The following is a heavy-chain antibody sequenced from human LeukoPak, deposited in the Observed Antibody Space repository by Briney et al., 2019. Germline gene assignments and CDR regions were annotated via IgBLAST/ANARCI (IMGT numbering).Heavy chain of an antibody. Sequence: SETLSLTCAVSGGSISSSNWWSWVRQPPGKGLEWIGEIYHSGSTNYNPSLKSRVTIAVDKSKNQFSLKLSSVTAADTAVYYCARGIVVVVAAIRYYYYMDVWGKGTTVTISS. V-gene: IGHV4-4*02. D-gene: IGHD2-15*01. CDR1: GGSISSSNW. J-gene: IGHJ6*03. CDR3: ARGIVVVVAAIRYYYYMDV. CDR2: IYHSGST.